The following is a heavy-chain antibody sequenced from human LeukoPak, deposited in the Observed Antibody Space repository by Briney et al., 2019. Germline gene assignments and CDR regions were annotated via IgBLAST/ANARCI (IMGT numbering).Heavy chain of an antibody. D-gene: IGHD2-15*01. V-gene: IGHV4-39*07. CDR2: IYHSGST. CDR1: GGSISSSSYY. Sequence: SETLSLTCTVSGGSISSSSYYWGWIRQPPGKGLEWIGIIYHSGSTYYNPSLKSRVTISVDRSKNQFSLKVSSVTAADTAVYYCARGGYYYYYMDVWGKGTTVTVSS. J-gene: IGHJ6*03. CDR3: ARGGYYYYYMDV.